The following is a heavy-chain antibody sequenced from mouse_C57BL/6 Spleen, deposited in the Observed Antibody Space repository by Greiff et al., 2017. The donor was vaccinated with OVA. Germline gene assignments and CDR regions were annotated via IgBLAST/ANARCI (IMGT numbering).Heavy chain of an antibody. J-gene: IGHJ2*01. CDR1: GFTFTDYY. CDR2: IRNNANGYTT. D-gene: IGHD1-1*01. CDR3: TRYSTTVVGDFDY. V-gene: IGHV7-3*01. Sequence: EVQGVESGGGLVQPGGSLSLSCAASGFTFTDYYMSWVRQPPGKALEWLGFIRNNANGYTTEYSVSVKGRFTISRDNSQSILYLQMNALRAEERANYYGTRYSTTVVGDFDYWGQGTTLTVSS.